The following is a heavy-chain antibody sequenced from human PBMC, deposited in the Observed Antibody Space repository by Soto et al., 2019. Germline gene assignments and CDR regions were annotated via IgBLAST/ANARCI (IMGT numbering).Heavy chain of an antibody. CDR1: GYTFTSYA. D-gene: IGHD3-10*01. CDR3: ASERVKGSGSPSRYYYGMDV. CDR2: INAGNGNT. V-gene: IGHV1-3*01. J-gene: IGHJ6*02. Sequence: ASVKVSCKAPGYTFTSYAMHWVRQAPGQRLEWMGWINAGNGNTKYSQKFQGRVTITRDTSASTAYMELSSLRSEDTAVYYCASERVKGSGSPSRYYYGMDVWGQGTTVTVSS.